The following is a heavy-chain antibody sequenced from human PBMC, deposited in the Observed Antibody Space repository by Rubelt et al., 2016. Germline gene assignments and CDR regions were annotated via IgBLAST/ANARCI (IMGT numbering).Heavy chain of an antibody. V-gene: IGHV3-33*01. Sequence: SSYGMYWVRQAPGKGLEWAAIIWYDGRNKYYADSVKGRFTISRDNSKNTLYLQMNSLRAEDTAVNYCARVFVENYDFWSGLDYWGQGTLVTVSS. CDR3: ARVFVENYDFWSGLDY. CDR1: SSYG. J-gene: IGHJ4*02. CDR2: IWYDGRNK. D-gene: IGHD3-3*01.